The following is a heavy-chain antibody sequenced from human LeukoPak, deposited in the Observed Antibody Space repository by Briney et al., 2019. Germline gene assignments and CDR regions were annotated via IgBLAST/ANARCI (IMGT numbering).Heavy chain of an antibody. CDR1: GYTFIGYY. J-gene: IGHJ3*01. CDR2: INPNSGGT. V-gene: IGHV1-2*02. D-gene: IGHD1-7*01. CDR3: AKRVRTTDAFDL. Sequence: GASVKVSCKSSGYTFIGYYIHWVRQAPGQGLEWMGWINPNSGGTNYPQKFQGRVTMTRDTSITTAYLELSSLRSDDTAVYFCAKRVRTTDAFDLWGQGTMVTVSS.